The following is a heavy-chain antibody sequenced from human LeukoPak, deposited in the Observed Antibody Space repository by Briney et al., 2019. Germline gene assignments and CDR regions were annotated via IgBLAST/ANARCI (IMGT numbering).Heavy chain of an antibody. CDR2: VSGSGGSV. V-gene: IGHV3-23*01. CDR1: GFTFSNYA. Sequence: PGGSLRLSCAASGFTFSNYAMSWVRQAPGKGPEWVSSVSGSGGSVNYADSVKGRFTISRDNSKNTLYLQMNSLRADDTAVYYCAKDLSGYYPYYFDYWGQGTLVTVSS. J-gene: IGHJ4*02. D-gene: IGHD3-22*01. CDR3: AKDLSGYYPYYFDY.